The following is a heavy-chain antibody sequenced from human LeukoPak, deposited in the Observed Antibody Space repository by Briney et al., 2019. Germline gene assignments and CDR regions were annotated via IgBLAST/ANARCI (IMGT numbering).Heavy chain of an antibody. J-gene: IGHJ4*02. CDR1: GYTFTSYD. CDR3: ARYWNGDFDY. Sequence: ASVKVSCKAFGYTFTSYDMYWVRQAPGQGLEWMGVINPSGGSTNYAKKFQGRVTMTRDTSTSTVYMELSSLRSEDTAVYYCARYWNGDFDYWGQGTLVTVSP. CDR2: INPSGGST. D-gene: IGHD1-1*01. V-gene: IGHV1-46*03.